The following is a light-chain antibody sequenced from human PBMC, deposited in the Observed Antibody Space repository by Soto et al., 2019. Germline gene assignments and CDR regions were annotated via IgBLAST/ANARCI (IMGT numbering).Light chain of an antibody. CDR2: DVS. V-gene: IGKV3-20*01. Sequence: EIVLTPCPATLSLSPGERSTLSCRASQSVRSSYLAWYQQRPGQAPRLLISDVSNRATGIPDRFSGSGSGTDFTLTISRLEPEDFALYYCQQDGGSPITFGQGTRLEIK. J-gene: IGKJ5*01. CDR1: QSVRSSY. CDR3: QQDGGSPIT.